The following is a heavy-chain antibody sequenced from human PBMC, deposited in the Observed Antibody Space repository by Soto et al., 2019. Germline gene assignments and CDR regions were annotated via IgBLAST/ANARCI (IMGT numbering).Heavy chain of an antibody. CDR1: GFSLDTSEAA. CDR3: AHRDRASGCRFDY. CDR2: IYWDDDK. Sequence: QITLKESGPTLVKPTQSLTLTCTFSGFSLDTSEAAVDWIRQPPGKGLEWLSVIYWDDDKRSSPSLRSRLTITKDTAKTQVVLRMTNMDPADTATYYCAHRDRASGCRFDYSCQGTLVTVSS. V-gene: IGHV2-5*02. D-gene: IGHD3-10*01. J-gene: IGHJ4*02.